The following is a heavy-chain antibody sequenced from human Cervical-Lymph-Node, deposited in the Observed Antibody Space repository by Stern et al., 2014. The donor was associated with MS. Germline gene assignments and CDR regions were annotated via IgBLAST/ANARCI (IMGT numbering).Heavy chain of an antibody. CDR1: GDSIGGFTDW. V-gene: IGHV4-4*02. CDR3: ARVKWYFDL. Sequence: QLQLQESGPGRVGLSGTLSLTCGVSGDSIGGFTDWGGWVRQPPGKGLGGIGEVHHRGTTNYNPSLKSRVTISVDTANNQFSLNLNSVTAADTAVYYCARVKWYFDLWGRGTLVTVSS. D-gene: IGHD2-21*01. CDR2: VHHRGTT. J-gene: IGHJ2*01.